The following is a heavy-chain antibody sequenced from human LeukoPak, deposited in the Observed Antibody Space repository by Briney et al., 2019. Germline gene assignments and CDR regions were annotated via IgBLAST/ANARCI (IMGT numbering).Heavy chain of an antibody. D-gene: IGHD1-7*01. J-gene: IGHJ3*02. Sequence: GGSLRLSCAASGFTLSSYAMSWVRQAPGKVIDWVSSIGGGGGSTCYADSVKGRFTISRDNSKNTLYLQMNSLRAEDTAVYYCATELRSAFDIWGQGTMVTVSS. CDR2: IGGGGGST. V-gene: IGHV3-23*01. CDR1: GFTLSSYA. CDR3: ATELRSAFDI.